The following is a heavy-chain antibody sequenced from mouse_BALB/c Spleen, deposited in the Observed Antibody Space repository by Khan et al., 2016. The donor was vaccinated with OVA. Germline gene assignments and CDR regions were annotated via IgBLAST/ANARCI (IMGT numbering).Heavy chain of an antibody. CDR1: GYTFTHYG. J-gene: IGHJ4*01. CDR2: INTYTGEP. CDR3: ARPPYFSYVMVY. D-gene: IGHD2-10*01. Sequence: QIQLVQSGPELKKPGETVKISCKASGYTFTHYGMNWVKQAPGKGLKWMGWINTYTGEPTYADDFKGRFAFSLETSASTAYLQINNLKNEDTATYFCARPPYFSYVMVYWGQGTPVTVSS. V-gene: IGHV9-3-1*01.